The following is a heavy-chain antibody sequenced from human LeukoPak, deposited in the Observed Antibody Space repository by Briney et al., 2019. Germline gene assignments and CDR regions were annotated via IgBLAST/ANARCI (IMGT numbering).Heavy chain of an antibody. CDR1: GFTFGDYA. CDR2: IRSKAYGGTT. D-gene: IGHD2-2*01. J-gene: IGHJ4*02. CDR3: TRDKIVVVPAAMNY. V-gene: IGHV3-49*04. Sequence: TGGSLRLSCTASGFTFGDYAMSWVRQAPGKGLEWVGFIRSKAYGGTTEYAASVKGRFTISRDDSKSIAYLQMNSLKTEDTAVYYCTRDKIVVVPAAMNYWGQGTLVTVSS.